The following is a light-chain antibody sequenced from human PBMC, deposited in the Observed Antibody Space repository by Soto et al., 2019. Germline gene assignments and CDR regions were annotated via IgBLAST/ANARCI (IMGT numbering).Light chain of an antibody. CDR3: QHTYGVPFT. V-gene: IGKV1-39*01. Sequence: DIQMTQSPSSLSASVGDRVTITCRASQRIGTYLNWYLQKPGKAPQLLIFAATSLQSVVSPRFSGSGSGTDFALTISSLQPEDLATYFCQHTYGVPFTFGPGTKVGIK. J-gene: IGKJ3*01. CDR2: AAT. CDR1: QRIGTY.